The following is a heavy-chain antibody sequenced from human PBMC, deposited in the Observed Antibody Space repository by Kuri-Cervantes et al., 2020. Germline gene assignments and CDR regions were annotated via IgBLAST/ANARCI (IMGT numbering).Heavy chain of an antibody. CDR1: GFTFSSYW. CDR2: IKQDGSEK. D-gene: IGHD1-26*01. Sequence: GGSLRLSCAASGFTFSSYWMSWVRQAPGKGLEWVANIKQDGSEKYYVDSVKGRFTISRDNAKNSLYLQMNSLRSEDTALYYCAKVGGGGLDYWGQGTLVTVSS. CDR3: AKVGGGGLDY. V-gene: IGHV3-7*03. J-gene: IGHJ4*02.